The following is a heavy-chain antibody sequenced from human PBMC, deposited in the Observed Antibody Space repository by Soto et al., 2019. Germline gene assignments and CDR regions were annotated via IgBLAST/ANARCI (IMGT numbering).Heavy chain of an antibody. V-gene: IGHV3-53*01. D-gene: IGHD3-10*01. CDR3: ARYYGAGSYFFDF. J-gene: IGHJ4*02. CDR2: IYSDGRT. CDR1: GLSVSSNY. Sequence: EVLLVESGGGLIQPGGSLRLSCAASGLSVSSNYMSWIRQAPGKGLEWVSVIYSDGRTLYADSVKGRFTISRDNSETTVYLQMNCLRVDDTAVYYCARYYGAGSYFFDFWGQGTLVTVSS.